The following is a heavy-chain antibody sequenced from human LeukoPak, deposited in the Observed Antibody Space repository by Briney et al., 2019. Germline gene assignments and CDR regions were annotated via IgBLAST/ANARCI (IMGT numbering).Heavy chain of an antibody. CDR2: IYTSGST. CDR3: ARQWRDGYNFWSFDY. Sequence: SETLSLTCTVSGGSISSYYWSWIRQPPGKGLEWIGYIYTSGSTNYNPSLKSRVTISVDTSKNQFSLKLSSVTAADTAVYYCARQWRDGYNFWSFDYWGQGTLVTVSS. V-gene: IGHV4-4*09. CDR1: GGSISSYY. J-gene: IGHJ4*02. D-gene: IGHD5-24*01.